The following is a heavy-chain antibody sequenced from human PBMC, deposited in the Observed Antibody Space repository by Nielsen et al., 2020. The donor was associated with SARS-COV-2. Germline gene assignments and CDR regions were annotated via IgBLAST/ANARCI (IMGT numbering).Heavy chain of an antibody. Sequence: GGSLRLSCAASGFTSSGPAMHWVRQASGKGLEWVGRIGSRLNSYATAYAASVKGRFTISRDDSSNTAYLQMNSLKTEDTAVYYCARQDSSGWFKYYYYMDVWGKGTTVTVSS. CDR1: GFTSSGPA. D-gene: IGHD6-19*01. V-gene: IGHV3-73*01. CDR2: IGSRLNSYAT. J-gene: IGHJ6*03. CDR3: ARQDSSGWFKYYYYMDV.